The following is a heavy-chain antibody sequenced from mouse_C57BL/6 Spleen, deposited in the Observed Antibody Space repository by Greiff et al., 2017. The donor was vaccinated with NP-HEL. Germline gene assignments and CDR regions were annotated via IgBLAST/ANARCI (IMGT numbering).Heavy chain of an antibody. CDR1: GYAFSSYW. V-gene: IGHV1-80*01. D-gene: IGHD2-4*01. J-gene: IGHJ1*03. CDR3: ARWDDYDPGYFDV. CDR2: IYPGDGDT. Sequence: VQLQQSGAELVKPGASVKISCKASGYAFSSYWMNWVKQRPGKGLEWIGQIYPGDGDTNSNGKFKGKATLTADKSSSTAYMQLSSLTSEDSAVYFCARWDDYDPGYFDVWGTGTTVTVSS.